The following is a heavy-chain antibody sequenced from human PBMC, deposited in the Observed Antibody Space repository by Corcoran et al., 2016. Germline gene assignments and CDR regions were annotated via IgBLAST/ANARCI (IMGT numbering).Heavy chain of an antibody. J-gene: IGHJ4*02. V-gene: IGHV1-69*01. Sequence: QVQLVQSGAEVKKPGSSVKVSCKASGGTFSSYAISWVRQAPGQGLEWMGGIIPIFGTANYAKKCQGRVTITAAEATGTAYMELSSRRSEDTAVDYCARALGGRWLFDYWCQGTLVTVSS. D-gene: IGHD3-16*01. CDR3: ARALGGRWLFDY. CDR1: GGTFSSYA. CDR2: IIPIFGTA.